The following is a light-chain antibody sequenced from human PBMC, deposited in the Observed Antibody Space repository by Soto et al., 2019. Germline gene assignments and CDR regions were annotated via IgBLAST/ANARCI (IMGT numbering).Light chain of an antibody. CDR1: QSVLYSSNNKNY. CDR2: WAS. J-gene: IGKJ5*01. CDR3: QQYYSTPIT. Sequence: DIVMTQSPDSLAVSLGERATINCKSSQSVLYSSNNKNYIAWYQQKPGQPPKLLIYWASTRESGVPDRFSGSGSGTDFTLTISSLQAEDVAVYYCQQYYSTPITCGQGTRLEIK. V-gene: IGKV4-1*01.